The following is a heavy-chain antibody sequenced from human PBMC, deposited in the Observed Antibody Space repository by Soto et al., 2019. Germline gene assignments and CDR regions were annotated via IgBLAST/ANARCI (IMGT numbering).Heavy chain of an antibody. CDR3: ARDAISYY. J-gene: IGHJ4*02. CDR2: ISRSSSYI. CDR1: GFTFSSYS. V-gene: IGHV3-21*01. Sequence: EVQLVESGGGLVKPGGSLRLSCAASGFTFSSYSMNWVRQAPGKGLEWVSSISRSSSYIYYADSVKGRFTISRDNAKNSRYLQMNSLRAEDTAVYYCARDAISYYWGQGTLVTVSS. D-gene: IGHD6-6*01.